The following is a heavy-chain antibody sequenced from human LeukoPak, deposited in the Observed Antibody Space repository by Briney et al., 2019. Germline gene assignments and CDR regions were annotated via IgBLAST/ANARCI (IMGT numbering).Heavy chain of an antibody. CDR3: AKDRTVTMFTADAFDI. CDR1: GFTFRSYA. CDR2: ISDSGGST. V-gene: IGHV3-23*01. J-gene: IGHJ3*02. Sequence: VGSLRLSCAASGFTFRSYAMSWVLQAPGKGLEWVSSISDSGGSTYYADSVKGRLTISRDNSKNTLSLQMNSLRAEDTTVYYYAKDRTVTMFTADAFDIWGQGTMVSVSS. D-gene: IGHD4-17*01.